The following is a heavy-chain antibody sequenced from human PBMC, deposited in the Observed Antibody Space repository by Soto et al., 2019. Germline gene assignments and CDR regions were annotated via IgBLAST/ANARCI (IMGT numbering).Heavy chain of an antibody. CDR3: AILWFGGDNWFDP. CDR1: GGSISSYY. J-gene: IGHJ5*02. CDR2: IYYSGST. Sequence: PSETLSLTCTVSGGSISSYYWSWIRQPPGKGLEWIGYIYYSGSTNYNPSLKSRVTISVDTSKNQFSLKLSSVTAADTAVYYCAILWFGGDNWFDPWGQGTLVTVSS. D-gene: IGHD3-10*01. V-gene: IGHV4-59*01.